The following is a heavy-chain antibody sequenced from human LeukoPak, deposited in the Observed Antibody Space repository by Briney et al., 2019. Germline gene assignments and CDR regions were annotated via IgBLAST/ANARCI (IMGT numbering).Heavy chain of an antibody. CDR2: IYYSGST. D-gene: IGHD4-17*01. J-gene: IGHJ4*02. CDR3: ASYGDHPATYYFDY. V-gene: IGHV4-39*01. Sequence: SETLSLTCTVSGGSISSSSYYWGWIRQPPGKGLEWIGSIYYSGSTYYNPSLKSRVTISVDTSKNQFSLKLSSVTAADTAVYYCASYGDHPATYYFDYWGQGTLVTVSS. CDR1: GGSISSSSYY.